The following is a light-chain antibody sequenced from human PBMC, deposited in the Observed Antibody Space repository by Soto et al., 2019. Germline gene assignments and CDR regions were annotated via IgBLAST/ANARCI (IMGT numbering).Light chain of an antibody. CDR3: QQRYNWPPLT. V-gene: IGKV3-11*01. CDR2: DSS. Sequence: EIVLTQSPATLSLSPGERATLSCRASQTVRNYLAWYQQKPGQAPRLLIYDSSNRAAGIPPRFSGSGSGTDFTLTISSLEPEDFAVYYCQQRYNWPPLTFGGGTKLEIK. CDR1: QTVRNY. J-gene: IGKJ4*01.